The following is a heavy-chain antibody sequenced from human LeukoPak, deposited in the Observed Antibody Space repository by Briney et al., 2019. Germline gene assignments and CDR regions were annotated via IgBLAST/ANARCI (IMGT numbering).Heavy chain of an antibody. CDR2: ISGSGGST. J-gene: IGHJ4*02. V-gene: IGHV3-23*01. Sequence: GGSLRLSCAASGFTFSSYAMSWVRQAPGEGLEWVSAISGSGGSTYYADSVKGRFTISRDNSKNTLYLQMNSLRAEDTAVYYCATQIVVVSAAIERFGPAPSRIDYWGQGTLVTVSS. CDR3: ATQIVVVSAAIERFGPAPSRIDY. D-gene: IGHD2-2*01. CDR1: GFTFSSYA.